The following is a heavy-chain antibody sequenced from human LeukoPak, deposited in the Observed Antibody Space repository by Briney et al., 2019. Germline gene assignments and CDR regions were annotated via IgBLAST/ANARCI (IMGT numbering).Heavy chain of an antibody. J-gene: IGHJ5*02. CDR2: IYYSGST. Sequence: SETLSLTCTVSGGSISSYYWSWIRQPPGKGLEWIGYIYYSGSTNYNPSLKSRVTISVDTSKNQFSLKLSSVTAADTAVYYCARRYYDSGSPTIDPWGQGTLVTVSP. CDR1: GGSISSYY. V-gene: IGHV4-59*01. CDR3: ARRYYDSGSPTIDP. D-gene: IGHD3-10*01.